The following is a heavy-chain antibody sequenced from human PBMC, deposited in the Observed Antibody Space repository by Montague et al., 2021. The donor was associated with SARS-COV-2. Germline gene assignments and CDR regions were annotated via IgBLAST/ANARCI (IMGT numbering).Heavy chain of an antibody. V-gene: IGHV4-59*01. J-gene: IGHJ6*02. D-gene: IGHD3-10*01. CDR2: IHYSGST. CDR1: GGSISSYY. CDR3: AREGSGRGYYYYGMDV. Sequence: SETLSLTCTVSGGSISSYYWSWIRQPPGKGLEWIGYIHYSGSTNYNPSLKSRVTISVDTSKNQFSLKLSPVTAADTALYYCAREGSGRGYYYYGMDVWGQGTTVTVSS.